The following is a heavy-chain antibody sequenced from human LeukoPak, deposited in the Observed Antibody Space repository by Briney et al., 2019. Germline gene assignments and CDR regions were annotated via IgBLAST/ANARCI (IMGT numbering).Heavy chain of an antibody. Sequence: TGESLRLSCAASGFTFSSYAMYWVRQAQGKGLEWEAVISYDGSNKYYADSVKGRFTISRDNAKNTLYLQMNSRRAEDTAVYYCGRESRNTFDDWGQGTLVTVSS. V-gene: IGHV3-30-3*01. CDR3: GRESRNTFDD. D-gene: IGHD2/OR15-2a*01. CDR1: GFTFSSYA. CDR2: ISYDGSNK. J-gene: IGHJ4*02.